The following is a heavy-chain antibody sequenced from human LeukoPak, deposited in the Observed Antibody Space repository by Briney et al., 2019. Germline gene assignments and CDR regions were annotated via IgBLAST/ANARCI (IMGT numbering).Heavy chain of an antibody. V-gene: IGHV3-23*01. Sequence: GGSLRLSCAASGFTFSRYAMSWVRQAPGKGLEWVSSIGGSDGRTYYAKSVMGRFTISGDNSKNTLSLQMNSLRIEDTAVYFCADPPNADYWGQGTLVTVSS. CDR1: GFTFSRYA. J-gene: IGHJ4*02. D-gene: IGHD4/OR15-4a*01. CDR3: ADPPNADY. CDR2: IGGSDGRT.